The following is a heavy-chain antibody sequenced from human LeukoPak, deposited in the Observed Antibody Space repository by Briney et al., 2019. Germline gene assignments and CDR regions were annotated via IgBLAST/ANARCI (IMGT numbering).Heavy chain of an antibody. D-gene: IGHD5-12*01. CDR2: ISSDSSSI. CDR1: GFTFSNYR. Sequence: PGGSLRLSCAASGFTFSNYRMNWVRQAPGKGLEWVSYISSDSSSIYYGDSVKGRFTISRDNAKNSLYLQMNSLRDEDTAVYYCAREPTGSDYDRFDPWGQGTLVTVSS. J-gene: IGHJ5*02. V-gene: IGHV3-48*02. CDR3: AREPTGSDYDRFDP.